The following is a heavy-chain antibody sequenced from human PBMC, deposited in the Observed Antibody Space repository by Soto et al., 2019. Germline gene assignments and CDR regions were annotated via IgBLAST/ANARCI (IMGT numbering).Heavy chain of an antibody. CDR3: AKLEYSSSIWFDP. CDR2: IYYSGST. V-gene: IGHV4-59*01. Sequence: SEPLSLTCTVSGGSISSYYWSWIRQPPGKGLEWIGYIYYSGSTNYNPSLKSRVTISVDTSKNQFSLKLSSVTAADTAVYYCAKLEYSSSIWFDPWGQGTLVTVSS. D-gene: IGHD6-6*01. J-gene: IGHJ5*02. CDR1: GGSISSYY.